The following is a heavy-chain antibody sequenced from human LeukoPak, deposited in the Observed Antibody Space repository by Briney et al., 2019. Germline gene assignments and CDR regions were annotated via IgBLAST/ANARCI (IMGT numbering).Heavy chain of an antibody. J-gene: IGHJ5*02. V-gene: IGHV4-34*01. CDR3: ARRGDIVVVPAARLNWFDP. CDR1: GGSFSGYY. Sequence: SETLSLTCAVYGGSFSGYYWSWLRQPPGKGLEWIGEINHSGSTNYNPSLKSRVTISVDTSKNQFSVKLSSVTAADTAVYYCARRGDIVVVPAARLNWFDPWGQGTLVTVSS. D-gene: IGHD2-2*01. CDR2: INHSGST.